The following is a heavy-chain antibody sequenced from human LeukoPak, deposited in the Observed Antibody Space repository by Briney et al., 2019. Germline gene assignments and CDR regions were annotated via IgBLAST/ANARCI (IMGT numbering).Heavy chain of an antibody. CDR2: IKTKAEGGTI. V-gene: IGHV3-15*01. CDR1: GFTEFTFSDAW. Sequence: GGSLRLSCAASGFTEFTFSDAWMSWVRQAPGKGLEWVGRIKTKAEGGTIEYSAPVKGRFTISRDDSENTLYLQMNSLRTEDSAVYYCSTGYSSSWNRDYWGQGTLVTVSS. D-gene: IGHD6-13*01. CDR3: STGYSSSWNRDY. J-gene: IGHJ4*02.